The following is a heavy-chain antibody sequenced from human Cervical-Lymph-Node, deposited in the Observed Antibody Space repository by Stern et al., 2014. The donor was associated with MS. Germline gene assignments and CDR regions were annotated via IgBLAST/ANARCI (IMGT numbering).Heavy chain of an antibody. Sequence: VQLVQSGAEVTKPGSSVNAFYKASVCTFRKFPSSWVRQAPGQGLEWMGGIFPVFGTPTYAQEFRGSVTITADVSTSTVYMELSSLRSDDTAVYYCALSSETSDRWYSLGYDLWGQGTLFTVSS. CDR3: ALSSETSDRWYSLGYDL. V-gene: IGHV1-69*01. D-gene: IGHD6-13*01. CDR1: VCTFRKFP. CDR2: IFPVFGTP. J-gene: IGHJ5*02.